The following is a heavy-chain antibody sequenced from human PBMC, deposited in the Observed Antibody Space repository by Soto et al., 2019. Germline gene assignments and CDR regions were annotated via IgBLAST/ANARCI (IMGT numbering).Heavy chain of an antibody. Sequence: LRLSCAASGFTFSGSAMHWVRQASGKGLEWVGRIRSKANSYATAYAASVKGRFTISRDDSKNTAYLQMNSLKTEDTAVYYCTRLSAAGDYYYYYGMDVWGQGTTVTVSS. J-gene: IGHJ6*02. CDR3: TRLSAAGDYYYYYGMDV. D-gene: IGHD6-13*01. CDR1: GFTFSGSA. CDR2: IRSKANSYAT. V-gene: IGHV3-73*01.